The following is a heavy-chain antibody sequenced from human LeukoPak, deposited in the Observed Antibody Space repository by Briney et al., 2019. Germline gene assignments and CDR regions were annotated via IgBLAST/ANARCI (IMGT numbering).Heavy chain of an antibody. V-gene: IGHV3-23*01. CDR1: GFTFGSSG. D-gene: IGHD2-15*01. Sequence: GGCLRLSCAVSGFTFGSSGMGSVRQARGKGLGWVSAIGGTGGPTNYAGAMKGRFTISRDKSTNTRYQQMNSLRAEDTAVYYCAKNGDRGAYCSGGSCYPYYYYYMDVWGKGTTVTISS. CDR2: IGGTGGPT. CDR3: AKNGDRGAYCSGGSCYPYYYYYMDV. J-gene: IGHJ6*03.